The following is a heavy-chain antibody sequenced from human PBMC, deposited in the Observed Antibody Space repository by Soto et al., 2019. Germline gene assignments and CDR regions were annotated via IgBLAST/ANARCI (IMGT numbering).Heavy chain of an antibody. CDR1: GGSISSYY. Sequence: SETLSLTCTVSGGSISSYYWSWIRQPPGKGLEWIGYIYYSGSTNYNPSLKSRVTISVDTSKNQFSLKLSSVTAADTAVYYCARRKGTQLLGSYYYYYYMDVWGKGTTVTVSS. J-gene: IGHJ6*03. CDR2: IYYSGST. V-gene: IGHV4-59*08. CDR3: ARRKGTQLLGSYYYYYYMDV. D-gene: IGHD2-2*01.